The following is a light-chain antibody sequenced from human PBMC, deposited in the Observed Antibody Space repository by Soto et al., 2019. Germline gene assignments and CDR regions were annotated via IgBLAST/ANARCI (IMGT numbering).Light chain of an antibody. J-gene: IGKJ3*01. Sequence: DIVLTQSPGTLSLSPGERATLSCRASQTISDNHLAWYQQKPGQSPRLLISGASVRAPGVPDRFSGSGSEKDFTTNFCRLGPEEFGFYYCQQYGNAPECYFGPGTKVDI. CDR3: QQYGNAPECY. CDR1: QTISDNH. V-gene: IGKV3-20*01. CDR2: GAS.